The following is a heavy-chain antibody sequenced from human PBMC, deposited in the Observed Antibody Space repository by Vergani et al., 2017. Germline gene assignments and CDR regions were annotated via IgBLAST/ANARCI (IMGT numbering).Heavy chain of an antibody. J-gene: IGHJ4*02. CDR1: GFTFTNIA. CDR2: ISGSGGFT. CDR3: AKDNVPGYYDSSGYCDY. V-gene: IGHV3-23*04. Sequence: EVQLVESGGNLVQPGGSLRLSCAASGFTFTNIAMTWVRQAPGEGLEWVSGISGSGGFTYYADSVKGRFTISRDNSKNTMFLQMNNLRAEDTAVYYCAKDNVPGYYDSSGYCDYWGQGTLVTVSS. D-gene: IGHD3-22*01.